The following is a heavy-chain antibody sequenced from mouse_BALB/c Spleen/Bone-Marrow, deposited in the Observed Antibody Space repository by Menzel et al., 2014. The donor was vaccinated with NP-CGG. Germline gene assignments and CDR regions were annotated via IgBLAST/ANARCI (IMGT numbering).Heavy chain of an antibody. CDR2: IDPFNGVT. D-gene: IGHD2-4*01. V-gene: IGHV1-28*01. Sequence: VQLQQSGPELMKPGAPVKIPCKASGYSFTSYYIHWVKQNHGKSLEWIGYIDPFNGVTIYNQKFKGKATLTADKSSSTAYMHLSSLTSEDSAIYYCARRVITTGPGFAYWGQGTLVTASA. CDR1: GYSFTSYY. J-gene: IGHJ3*01. CDR3: ARRVITTGPGFAY.